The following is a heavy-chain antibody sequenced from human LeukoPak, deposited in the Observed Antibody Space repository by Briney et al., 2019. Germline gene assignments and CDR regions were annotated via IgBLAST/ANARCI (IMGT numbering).Heavy chain of an antibody. Sequence: GGSLRLSCAASGFTFSDYYMSWIRQAPGKGLEGVSYISSSGSTIYYADSVKGPFTIYRDNATTSLYLQMHSLRAEDTAVYYSAREFGGSIDYWGQGTLVTVSS. V-gene: IGHV3-11*01. CDR2: ISSSGSTI. CDR3: AREFGGSIDY. D-gene: IGHD4-23*01. CDR1: GFTFSDYY. J-gene: IGHJ4*02.